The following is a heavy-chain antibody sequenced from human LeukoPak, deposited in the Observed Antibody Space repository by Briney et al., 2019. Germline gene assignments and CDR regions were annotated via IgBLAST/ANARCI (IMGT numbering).Heavy chain of an antibody. J-gene: IGHJ3*02. CDR3: AEDRQDIVVVPAAEGHDAFDI. V-gene: IGHV3-30*02. Sequence: GGSLRLSCAASGFTFSSYGMHWVRQAPGKGLEWVAFIRYDGSNKYYADSVKGRFTISRDNSKNTLYLQMNSLRAEDTAVYYCAEDRQDIVVVPAAEGHDAFDIWGQGTMVTVSS. D-gene: IGHD2-2*01. CDR1: GFTFSSYG. CDR2: IRYDGSNK.